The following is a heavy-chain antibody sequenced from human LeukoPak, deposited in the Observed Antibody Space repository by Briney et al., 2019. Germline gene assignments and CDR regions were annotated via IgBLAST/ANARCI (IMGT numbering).Heavy chain of an antibody. CDR2: INPNSGGT. J-gene: IGHJ3*02. CDR1: GYTFTAYY. D-gene: IGHD3-10*01. V-gene: IGHV1-2*02. Sequence: ASVKVSCKASGYTFTAYYIHWVRQAPGQGLEWMGWINPNSGGTDYVQKFQGRVTMTRDTSTSTVYMELSSLRSEDTAVYYCARPEGGSGRTDAFDIWGQGTMVTVSS. CDR3: ARPEGGSGRTDAFDI.